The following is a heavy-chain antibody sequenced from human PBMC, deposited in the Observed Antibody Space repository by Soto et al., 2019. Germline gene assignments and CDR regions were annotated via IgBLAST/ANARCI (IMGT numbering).Heavy chain of an antibody. CDR2: IKQDGSEK. CDR3: ARGHSSTWYETGPFNY. Sequence: PGGSLRLSCAASGFTFSTYWMSWVRQSPGKGLEWVANIKQDGSEKSYVGSVRGRFTISRDNAKNSLYLQMNSLRAEDTAVYYCARGHSSTWYETGPFNYWGQGTLVTVS. V-gene: IGHV3-7*01. D-gene: IGHD6-13*01. CDR1: GFTFSTYW. J-gene: IGHJ4*02.